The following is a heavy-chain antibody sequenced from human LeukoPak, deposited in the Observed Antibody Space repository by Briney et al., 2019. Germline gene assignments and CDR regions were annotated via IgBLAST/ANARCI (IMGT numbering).Heavy chain of an antibody. D-gene: IGHD2-21*01. CDR3: AREGVVGRSYYFDY. V-gene: IGHV3-11*04. CDR2: ISSSGSTI. CDR1: GFTFSDYY. Sequence: PGGSLRLSCAASGFTFSDYYMSWIRQAPGKGLEWVSYISSSGSTIYYADSVKGRFTISRDNAKNSLYLQMDGLRAEDTAVYYCAREGVVGRSYYFDYWGQGTLVTVSS. J-gene: IGHJ4*02.